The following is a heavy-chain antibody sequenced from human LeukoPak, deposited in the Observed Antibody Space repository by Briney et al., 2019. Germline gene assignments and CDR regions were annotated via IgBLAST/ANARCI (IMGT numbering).Heavy chain of an antibody. Sequence: ASVKVSCKASGYTFTGYYMHWVRQAPGQGLEWMGIINPSGGSTSYAQKFQGRVTMTRDTSTSTVYMELSSLRSEDTAVYYCARVWGYYDSSGYFEGNAFDIWGQGTMVTVSS. CDR2: INPSGGST. D-gene: IGHD3-22*01. CDR1: GYTFTGYY. J-gene: IGHJ3*02. V-gene: IGHV1-46*01. CDR3: ARVWGYYDSSGYFEGNAFDI.